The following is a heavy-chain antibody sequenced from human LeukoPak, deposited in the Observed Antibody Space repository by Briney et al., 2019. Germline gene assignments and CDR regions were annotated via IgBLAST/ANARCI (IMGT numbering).Heavy chain of an antibody. CDR2: ISYDGSNK. CDR1: GFTFSSYS. J-gene: IGHJ4*02. D-gene: IGHD6-25*01. Sequence: GRSLRLSCAASGFTFSSYSMHWVRQAPGKGLEWVAVISYDGSNKYYADSVKGRFTISRDNSKNTLYLQMNSLRAEDTAVYYCAKDSAAASPGSDYWGQGTLVTVSS. V-gene: IGHV3-30*18. CDR3: AKDSAAASPGSDY.